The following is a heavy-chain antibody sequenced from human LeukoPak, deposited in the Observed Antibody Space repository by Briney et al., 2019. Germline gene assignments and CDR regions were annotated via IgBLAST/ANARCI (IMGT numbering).Heavy chain of an antibody. J-gene: IGHJ6*02. D-gene: IGHD3-10*01. V-gene: IGHV3-30-3*01. CDR3: ARDLLWFGEPTYYYYYGMDV. CDR2: ISDDGSNK. CDR1: GFTFSSYA. Sequence: GGSLRLSCAASGFTFSSYAMHWVRQAPGKGLEWVAVISDDGSNKFYADSVKGRFTISRDNSKNTLYLQMNSLRAEDTAVYYCARDLLWFGEPTYYYYYGMDVWGQGTTVTVSS.